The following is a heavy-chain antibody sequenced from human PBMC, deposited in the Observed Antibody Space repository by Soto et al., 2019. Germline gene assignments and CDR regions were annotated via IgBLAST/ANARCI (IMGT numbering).Heavy chain of an antibody. CDR2: ITGNSAFT. D-gene: IGHD3-16*01. J-gene: IGHJ3*01. Sequence: GGSLRLSCAGSGFTFNRNAMSWGRQAPGKGLEWVSGITGNSAFTYYADSVKGRFIISRDNSKNTLYLQINTLRVEDTAVYYCAKNRDYDYDAFDVWGQGTVVTVSS. V-gene: IGHV3-23*01. CDR1: GFTFNRNA. CDR3: AKNRDYDYDAFDV.